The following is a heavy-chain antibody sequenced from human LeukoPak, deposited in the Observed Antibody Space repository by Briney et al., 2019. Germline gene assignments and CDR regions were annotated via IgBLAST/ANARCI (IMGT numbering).Heavy chain of an antibody. D-gene: IGHD4-23*01. J-gene: IGHJ4*02. V-gene: IGHV3-48*03. CDR1: GFTFSSYE. CDR2: ISSSGSTI. Sequence: GGSLRLSCAASGFTFSSYEMNWVRQAPGRGLEWVSYISSSGSTIYYADSVKGRFTISRDNAKNSLYLQMNSLRAEDTAVYYCARYRDVRTVVRGASDYWGQGTLVTVSS. CDR3: ARYRDVRTVVRGASDY.